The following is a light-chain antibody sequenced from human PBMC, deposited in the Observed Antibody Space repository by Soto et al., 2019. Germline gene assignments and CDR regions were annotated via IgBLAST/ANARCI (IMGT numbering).Light chain of an antibody. CDR1: QSISSY. V-gene: IGKV1-39*01. Sequence: DIQVTQSPSSLSASVGDRITITCRASQSISSYLNWYQHKLGKAPQLLISGASTLQSGVPSRFSGRGSGTDFPLPIRSLQPEDFATYYCQQNYNTPTWTFGQGTKVEVK. CDR3: QQNYNTPTWT. CDR2: GAS. J-gene: IGKJ1*01.